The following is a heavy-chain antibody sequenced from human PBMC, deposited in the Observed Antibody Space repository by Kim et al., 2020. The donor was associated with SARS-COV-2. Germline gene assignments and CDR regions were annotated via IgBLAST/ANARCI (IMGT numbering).Heavy chain of an antibody. CDR3: ARDPDTSSKVDY. J-gene: IGHJ4*02. D-gene: IGHD6-13*01. Sequence: YQTESVRCQFTTSRNNAKTSLYLKMNSLRVEDTAVYYCARDPDTSSKVDYWGQGTLVTVSS. V-gene: IGHV3-11*01.